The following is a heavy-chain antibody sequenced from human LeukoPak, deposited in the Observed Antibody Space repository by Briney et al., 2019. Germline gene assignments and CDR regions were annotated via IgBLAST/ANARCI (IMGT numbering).Heavy chain of an antibody. J-gene: IGHJ3*02. CDR2: IYTSGST. CDR1: GGSISSYY. CDR3: ARDEPGITGTTDAFDI. D-gene: IGHD1-14*01. V-gene: IGHV4-4*07. Sequence: SDTLSLTCTVSGGSISSYYWSWIRQPAGKGLEWIGRIYTSGSTNYNPSLKSRVTISVDTSKNQFSLKLSSVTAADTAVYYCARDEPGITGTTDAFDIWGQGTMVTVSS.